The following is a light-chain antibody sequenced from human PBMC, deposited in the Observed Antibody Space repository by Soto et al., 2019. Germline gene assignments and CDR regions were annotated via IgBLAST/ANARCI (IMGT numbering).Light chain of an antibody. CDR3: CSYAGTYTYV. V-gene: IGLV2-11*01. CDR1: SGDVGVFNF. CDR2: DVS. J-gene: IGLJ1*01. Sequence: QSALSQPRSVSGSPGPSVTISCTGTSGDVGVFNFVSWYQQHPGKAPKLMIYDVSKRPSGVPDRFSGSKSGNTASLTISGLQAEDEADYYCCSYAGTYTYVFGTGTKLTVL.